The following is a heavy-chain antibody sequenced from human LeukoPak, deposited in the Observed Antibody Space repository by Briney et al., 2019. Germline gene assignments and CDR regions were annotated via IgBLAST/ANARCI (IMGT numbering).Heavy chain of an antibody. CDR2: ISYDGSNK. J-gene: IGHJ6*02. CDR3: ARVVIGQFFYYGMDV. D-gene: IGHD2/OR15-2a*01. CDR1: GFTFSTYT. Sequence: GRSLRLSCAASGFTFSTYTMHWVRQAPGKGLEWVALISYDGSNKYYADSVKGRFTISRDNSKNTLYLQMNSLRPEDTAVYFCARVVIGQFFYYGMDVWGQGTTVTVSS. V-gene: IGHV3-30-3*01.